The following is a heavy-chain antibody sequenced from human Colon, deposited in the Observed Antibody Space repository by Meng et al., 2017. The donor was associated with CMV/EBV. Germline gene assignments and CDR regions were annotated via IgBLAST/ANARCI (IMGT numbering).Heavy chain of an antibody. CDR3: ARRHTSGWYYFDY. V-gene: IGHV6-1*01. CDR2: TYFRSRWLY. D-gene: IGHD6-19*01. CDR1: GDSVSSATVG. Sequence: SQTLSLTCVVSGDSVSSATVGWNWLRQSPSRGLEWLGRTYFRSRWLYDSAESVKGRVVISADSSNNQFTLQLNSVTPEDTAVYFCARRHTSGWYYFDYWGQGTLVTVSS. J-gene: IGHJ4*02.